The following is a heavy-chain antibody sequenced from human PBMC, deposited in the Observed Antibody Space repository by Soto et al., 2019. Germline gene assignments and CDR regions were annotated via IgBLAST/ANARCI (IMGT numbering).Heavy chain of an antibody. Sequence: GGSLRFSCAASGFTFSSYGMHWVRQAPGKGLEWVAVISYDGSNKYYADSVKGRFTISRDNSKNTLYLQMNSLRAEDTAVYYCAKGGLLGGTTSYVDVWGQGTTVTVSS. J-gene: IGHJ6*02. V-gene: IGHV3-30*18. CDR2: ISYDGSNK. D-gene: IGHD1-7*01. CDR1: GFTFSSYG. CDR3: AKGGLLGGTTSYVDV.